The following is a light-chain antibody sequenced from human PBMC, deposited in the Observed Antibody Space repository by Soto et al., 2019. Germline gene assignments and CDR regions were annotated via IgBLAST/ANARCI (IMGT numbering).Light chain of an antibody. V-gene: IGLV2-14*01. CDR2: EVS. CDR3: SSYTSTNSWV. CDR1: SSDVGGYNY. J-gene: IGLJ3*02. Sequence: QSALTQPASVSGSPGQSITISCTGTSSDVGGYNYVSWYQQYPGKAPKLMIYEVSNRPSGVSHHFSGSKSGNTASLTISGLQAEDEADYYCSSYTSTNSWVFGGGTKLTVL.